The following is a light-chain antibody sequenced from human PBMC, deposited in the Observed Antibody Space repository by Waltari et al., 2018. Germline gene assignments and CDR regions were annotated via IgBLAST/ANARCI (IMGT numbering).Light chain of an antibody. J-gene: IGLJ2*01. V-gene: IGLV1-44*01. CDR2: SND. Sequence: QSVLTQPPSASGTPGQKVTISCSGSYSNIGSNIVTWYQQLPGTAPKLLIYSNDYRPSGVPDRFSCSKSGTSASLAISGLQSADEADYYCATWDDRLTGVVFGGGTRVTVL. CDR3: ATWDDRLTGVV. CDR1: YSNIGSNI.